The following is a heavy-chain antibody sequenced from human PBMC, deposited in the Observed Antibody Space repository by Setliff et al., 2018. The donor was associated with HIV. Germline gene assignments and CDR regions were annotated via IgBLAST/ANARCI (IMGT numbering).Heavy chain of an antibody. D-gene: IGHD3-10*01. V-gene: IGHV3-7*01. CDR2: INPDGRQR. J-gene: IGHJ4*02. CDR3: ARLSGGMVPNY. CDR1: GFTFSTYN. Sequence: GGSLRLSCAASGFTFSTYNMNWVRQAPGKGLEWVANINPDGRQRNYADSVKGRFTISRDNADNSLYLQVNSLRAEDTAVYYCARLSGGMVPNYWGQGTLVTVSS.